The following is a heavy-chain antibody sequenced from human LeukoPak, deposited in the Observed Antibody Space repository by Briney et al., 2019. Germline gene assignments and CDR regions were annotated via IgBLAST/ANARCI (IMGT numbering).Heavy chain of an antibody. CDR3: ARRGDSSGYYSDY. D-gene: IGHD3-22*01. CDR2: IYPGDSDT. J-gene: IGHJ4*02. Sequence: GESLKISCKGSGYSFANYWIGWVRQMPGKGLEWMGIIYPGDSDTRYSPSFQGQVTISADKSISTAYLQWSSLKASDTAMYYCARRGDSSGYYSDYWGQGTLVTVSS. V-gene: IGHV5-51*01. CDR1: GYSFANYW.